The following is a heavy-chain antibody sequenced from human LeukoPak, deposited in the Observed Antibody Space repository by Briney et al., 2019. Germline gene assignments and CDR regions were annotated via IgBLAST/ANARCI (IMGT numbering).Heavy chain of an antibody. CDR2: INHRGSS. CDR3: ARDKFCSDTGSCNIGLFDF. J-gene: IGHJ4*02. D-gene: IGHD2-15*01. V-gene: IGHV4-34*01. Sequence: SETLSVTCGVFGGSFSGYYWTWLRQPPGKGLEWIGQINHRGSSNYNPSLRSRVTISVDTSKTQFSLKLTSVTAADAAVYYCARDKFCSDTGSCNIGLFDFWGQGALVTVSS. CDR1: GGSFSGYY.